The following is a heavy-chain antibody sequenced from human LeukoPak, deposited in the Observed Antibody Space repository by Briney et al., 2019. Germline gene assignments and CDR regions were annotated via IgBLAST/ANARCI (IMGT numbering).Heavy chain of an antibody. J-gene: IGHJ4*02. V-gene: IGHV5-51*01. CDR2: IYPGDSDT. CDR3: ARSPHMVRGVFDY. Sequence: GESLKISCKGSGYSFTSYWIGWVRQMPGKGLEWMGIIYPGDSDTRYSSSFQGQVTISADKSISTAYLQWSSLKASDTAMYYCARSPHMVRGVFDYWGQGTLVTVSS. D-gene: IGHD3-10*01. CDR1: GYSFTSYW.